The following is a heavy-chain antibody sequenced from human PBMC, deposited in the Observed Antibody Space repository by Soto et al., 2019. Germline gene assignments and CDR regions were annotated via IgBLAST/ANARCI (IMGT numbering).Heavy chain of an antibody. Sequence: SVKVSCKASGGTISSYAISWVRQAPGQGLEWMGGIIPIFGTANYAQKFQGRVTITADESTSTAYMELSSLRSEDTAVYYCASPSSGRRGYSYGTFDYWGQGTLVTVSS. CDR3: ASPSSGRRGYSYGTFDY. D-gene: IGHD5-18*01. J-gene: IGHJ4*02. V-gene: IGHV1-69*13. CDR1: GGTISSYA. CDR2: IIPIFGTA.